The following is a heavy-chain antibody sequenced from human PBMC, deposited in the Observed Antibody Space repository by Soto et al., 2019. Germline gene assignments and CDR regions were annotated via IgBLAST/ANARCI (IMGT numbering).Heavy chain of an antibody. CDR1: GFTFSSYS. V-gene: IGHV3-21*01. J-gene: IGHJ4*02. CDR2: ISSSSSYI. D-gene: IGHD3-10*01. Sequence: EVQLVGSGGGLVKPWGSLRVSCAASGFTFSSYSMNWVRQAPGKGLEWVSSISSSSSYIYYADSVKGRFTISRDNAKNSLYLQMNSLRAEDTAVYYCARVSGSSRMYYFDYWGQGTLVTVSS. CDR3: ARVSGSSRMYYFDY.